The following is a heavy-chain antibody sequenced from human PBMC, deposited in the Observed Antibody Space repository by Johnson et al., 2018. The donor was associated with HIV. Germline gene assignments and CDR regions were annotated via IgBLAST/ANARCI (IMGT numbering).Heavy chain of an antibody. CDR2: ISYDGSNK. Sequence: QVQLVESGGGVVQPGRSLRLSCAASGFTFSSYAIHWVRPAPGKGLEWVAIISYDGSNKYYAESVNGRVTISRDNSKNTLYLQMNSLRAEDTAVYYCAKVAIWGTYRYNLGDTYDIWGQGTMVTVSS. CDR1: GFTFSSYA. D-gene: IGHD3-16*02. J-gene: IGHJ3*02. CDR3: AKVAIWGTYRYNLGDTYDI. V-gene: IGHV3-30*04.